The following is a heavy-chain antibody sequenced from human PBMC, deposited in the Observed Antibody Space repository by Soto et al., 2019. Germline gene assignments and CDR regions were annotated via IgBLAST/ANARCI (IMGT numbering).Heavy chain of an antibody. D-gene: IGHD1-26*01. V-gene: IGHV1-69*06. CDR1: GGTFSSYA. J-gene: IGHJ6*02. Sequence: WASVKVSCKASGGTFSSYAISWVRQAPGQGLEWMGGIIPIFGTENYAKKFQGRVTITAEKSTSTAYMELSSLRSEDTAVYYCARGEVDGGAPFYYYYRXDVWRQWPAVTXS. CDR3: ARGEVDGGAPFYYYYRXDV. CDR2: IIPIFGTE.